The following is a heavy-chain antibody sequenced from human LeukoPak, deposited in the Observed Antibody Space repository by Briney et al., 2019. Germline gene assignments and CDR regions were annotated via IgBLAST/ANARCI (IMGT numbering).Heavy chain of an antibody. V-gene: IGHV5-10-1*01. J-gene: IGHJ3*02. D-gene: IGHD3-10*01. CDR3: AKRRMVRGKDDAFDI. CDR1: GYSFTSYW. CDR2: IDPSDSYT. Sequence: KCGESLKISCKGSGYSFTSYWISWVRQMPGKGLGWMGRIDPSDSYTNYSPSFQGHVTISADKSISTAYLQWSSLKASDTAMYYCAKRRMVRGKDDAFDIWGQGTMVTVSS.